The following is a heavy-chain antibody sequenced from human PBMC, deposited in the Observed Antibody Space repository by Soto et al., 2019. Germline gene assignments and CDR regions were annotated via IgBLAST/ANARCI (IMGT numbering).Heavy chain of an antibody. Sequence: EVQLLESGGGLVQPGGSLRLSCAASGLTFSSYAMSWVRQAPGKGLEWVSAISGSGGSKFYADSVKGRFTISRDNSKNALFLQMNRLSADDTAVYYFAGRIAVAGTLSYWGQGTLVTVSS. CDR3: AGRIAVAGTLSY. J-gene: IGHJ4*02. D-gene: IGHD6-19*01. CDR1: GLTFSSYA. CDR2: ISGSGGSK. V-gene: IGHV3-23*01.